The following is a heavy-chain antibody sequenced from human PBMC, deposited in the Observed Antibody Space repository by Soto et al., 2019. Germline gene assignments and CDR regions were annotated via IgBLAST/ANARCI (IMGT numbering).Heavy chain of an antibody. CDR3: ARGVSAGVDY. CDR1: GYSFTSLD. V-gene: IGHV1-8*01. J-gene: IGHJ4*02. Sequence: QVQLVQSGAEVREPGASVKVSCKASGYSFTSLDINWVRQTAGQGLEWMGWMQPSTGRTGYAQKFNGSVTMTRDTTIATAYMELTTLKADETAFYWWARGVSAGVDYWGEGTLVTACS. D-gene: IGHD3-10*01. CDR2: MQPSTGRT.